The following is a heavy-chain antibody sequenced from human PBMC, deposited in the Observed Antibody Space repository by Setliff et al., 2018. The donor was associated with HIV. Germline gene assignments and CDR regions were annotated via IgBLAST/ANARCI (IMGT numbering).Heavy chain of an antibody. CDR2: IYYSGST. CDR1: GGSISSYY. Sequence: PSETLSLTCTVSGGSISSYYWSWIRQPPGKGLEWIGYIYYSGSTNYNPSLKSRVTISVDTSKNQFSLKLSSVTAADTAMYHCARGDTYYHDSSGYVKSALDCFDIWGQGTMVTVSS. V-gene: IGHV4-59*08. D-gene: IGHD3-22*01. CDR3: ARGDTYYHDSSGYVKSALDCFDI. J-gene: IGHJ3*02.